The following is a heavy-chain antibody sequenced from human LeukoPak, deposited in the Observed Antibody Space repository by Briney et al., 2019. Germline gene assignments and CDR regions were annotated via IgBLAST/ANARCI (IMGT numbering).Heavy chain of an antibody. CDR2: ISGSGGST. J-gene: IGHJ4*02. CDR1: GFTFSSYA. Sequence: GGSPRLSCAASGFTFSSYAMSWVRQAPGKGLEWVSAISGSGGSTYYADSVKGRFTTSRDNSKNTLYLQMNSLRAEDTAVYYCAKIGIVGAITDGGQGTLVTVSS. V-gene: IGHV3-23*01. D-gene: IGHD1-26*01. CDR3: AKIGIVGAITD.